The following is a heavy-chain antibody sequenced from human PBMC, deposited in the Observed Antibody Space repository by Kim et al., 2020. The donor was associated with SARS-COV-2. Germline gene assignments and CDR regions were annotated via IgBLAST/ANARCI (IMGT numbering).Heavy chain of an antibody. CDR2: IHANEKTI. Sequence: GGSLRLSCAASGFTFSSYSLNWVRQAPGKGLEWLAYIHANEKTIHYADSVKGRFTISRDYATNSVYLEMNSLTVDDTAVYYCARDRPDSVVSPFDYWGQGTLVTVST. V-gene: IGHV3-48*04. J-gene: IGHJ4*02. D-gene: IGHD2-21*01. CDR3: ARDRPDSVVSPFDY. CDR1: GFTFSSYS.